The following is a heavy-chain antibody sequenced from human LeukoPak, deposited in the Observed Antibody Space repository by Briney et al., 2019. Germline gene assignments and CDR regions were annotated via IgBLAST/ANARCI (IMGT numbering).Heavy chain of an antibody. CDR3: ARRIAAAGSAEYFQH. D-gene: IGHD6-13*01. V-gene: IGHV4-4*02. CDR1: GGSISSSNW. Sequence: PSETLSLTCAVSGGSISSSNWWSWVRQPPGKGLEWIGEIYHSGSTNYNPSLKSRVTISVDKSKNQFSLKLSSVTAADTAVYYCARRIAAAGSAEYFQHWGQGTLVTVSS. CDR2: IYHSGST. J-gene: IGHJ1*01.